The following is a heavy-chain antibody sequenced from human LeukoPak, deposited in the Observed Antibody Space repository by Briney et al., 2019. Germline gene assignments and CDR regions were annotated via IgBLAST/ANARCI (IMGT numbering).Heavy chain of an antibody. V-gene: IGHV3-30*04. J-gene: IGHJ4*02. D-gene: IGHD3-10*02. Sequence: GGSLRLSCAASGFTSSSYAMHWVRQAPGKGLEWVAVISYDGSNKYYADSVKGRFTISRDNSKNTRYLQMNSLRAEDTAVYYCARAVVRGVLDYWGQGTLVTVSS. CDR1: GFTSSSYA. CDR3: ARAVVRGVLDY. CDR2: ISYDGSNK.